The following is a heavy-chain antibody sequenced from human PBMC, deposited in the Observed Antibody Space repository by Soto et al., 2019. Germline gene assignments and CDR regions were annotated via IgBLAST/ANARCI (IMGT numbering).Heavy chain of an antibody. Sequence: EVQLVESGGGLVQPGGSLRLSCAASGFTFSNHYMDWVRQAPGKGLEWVGRTKNKANSYSTEYAASVKGRFTISRDDSKNSQYLQLNSLETEDTAVYYWARYSGSYSRSLDLWGRGTLVTVSS. CDR2: TKNKANSYST. CDR3: ARYSGSYSRSLDL. CDR1: GFTFSNHY. V-gene: IGHV3-72*01. J-gene: IGHJ2*01. D-gene: IGHD1-26*01.